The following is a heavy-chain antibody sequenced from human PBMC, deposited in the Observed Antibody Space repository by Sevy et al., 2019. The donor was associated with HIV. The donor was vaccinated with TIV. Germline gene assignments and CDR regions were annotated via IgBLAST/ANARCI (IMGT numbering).Heavy chain of an antibody. D-gene: IGHD3-3*01. Sequence: GGSLRLSCAASGFTFSRYWMSWVRQAPGKGLEWVANIKQDGSEKYYVDSVEGRFTISRDNAKKSLFLQMNSLRAEDTAVYYCARDPDDSTSFGMDVWGQGTTVTVSS. CDR3: ARDPDDSTSFGMDV. V-gene: IGHV3-7*01. CDR2: IKQDGSEK. J-gene: IGHJ6*02. CDR1: GFTFSRYW.